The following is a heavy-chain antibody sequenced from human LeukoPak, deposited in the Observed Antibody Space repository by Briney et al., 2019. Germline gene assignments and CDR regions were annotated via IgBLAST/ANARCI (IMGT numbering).Heavy chain of an antibody. D-gene: IGHD3-22*01. CDR3: AKCGYYDSSGYYPIYYYHMDV. CDR1: GFTFSSYA. V-gene: IGHV3-23*01. Sequence: PGGSLRLSCAASGFTFSSYAMSWVRQAPGKGLEWVSAISGSGGSTYYADSVKGRFTISRDNSKNTLYLQMNSLRAEDTAVYYCAKCGYYDSSGYYPIYYYHMDVWGKGTTVTVPS. CDR2: ISGSGGST. J-gene: IGHJ6*03.